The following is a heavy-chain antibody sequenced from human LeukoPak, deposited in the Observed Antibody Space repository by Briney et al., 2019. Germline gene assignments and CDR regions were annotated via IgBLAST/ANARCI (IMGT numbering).Heavy chain of an antibody. D-gene: IGHD6-19*01. CDR3: ARASSGWRELDY. J-gene: IGHJ4*02. V-gene: IGHV4-59*11. CDR2: ISYIGST. Sequence: SETLSLTCTVSGGSISSHYWSWIRQPPGKGLEWIGYISYIGSTNYNPSLKSRVTISVDTSKNQFSLKVNSVTAADTAEYYCARASSGWRELDYWGQGTLVTVSS. CDR1: GGSISSHY.